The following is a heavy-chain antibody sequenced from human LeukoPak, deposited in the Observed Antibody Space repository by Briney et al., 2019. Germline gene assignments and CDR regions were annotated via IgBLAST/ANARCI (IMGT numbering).Heavy chain of an antibody. V-gene: IGHV1-18*01. CDR1: GYTFTNYG. J-gene: IGHJ5*02. Sequence: ASVKVSCKASGYTFTNYGINWVRQAPGQGLEWMGWISAYNGNTNYAQKVQGRVTMTTDTSTSTAYMELRSLRSDDTAVYYCARRGAWGYSISLNDHWGQGTLVTVSS. CDR2: ISAYNGNT. CDR3: ARRGAWGYSISLNDH. D-gene: IGHD6-13*01.